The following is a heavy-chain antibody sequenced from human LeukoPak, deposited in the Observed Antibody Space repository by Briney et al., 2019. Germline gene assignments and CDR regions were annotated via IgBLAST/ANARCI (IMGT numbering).Heavy chain of an antibody. CDR1: GFTFSSYG. D-gene: IGHD2-2*02. V-gene: IGHV3-33*01. CDR2: IWYDGSNK. Sequence: GGSLRLSCAASGFTFSSYGMHWVRQAPGKGLEWVAVIWYDGSNKYYADSVKGRFTISRDNSKNTLYLQMNSLRAEDTAVYYCARDLGTSCYKGCDWFDPWGQGTLVTVSS. CDR3: ARDLGTSCYKGCDWFDP. J-gene: IGHJ5*02.